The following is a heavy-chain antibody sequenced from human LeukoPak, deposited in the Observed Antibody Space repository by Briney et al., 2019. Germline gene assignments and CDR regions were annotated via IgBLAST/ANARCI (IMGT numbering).Heavy chain of an antibody. Sequence: PGGSLRLSCAASGFTFSSYAMSWVRQAPGKGLEWVSAFSGSGDSTYYADSVKGRFTISRDNSKNTLYLQMNSLRAEDTAVYYCAKGQLRQTRPAYYYYGMDVWGQGTTVTVSS. J-gene: IGHJ6*02. D-gene: IGHD1-26*01. V-gene: IGHV3-23*01. CDR1: GFTFSSYA. CDR2: FSGSGDST. CDR3: AKGQLRQTRPAYYYYGMDV.